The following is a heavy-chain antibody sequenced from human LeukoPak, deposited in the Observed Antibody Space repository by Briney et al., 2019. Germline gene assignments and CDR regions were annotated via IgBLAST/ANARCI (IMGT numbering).Heavy chain of an antibody. J-gene: IGHJ4*02. D-gene: IGHD5-18*01. CDR3: ARLQLWSRYYFDY. V-gene: IGHV1-69*01. Sequence: ASVTVSCKASGGTFSSYAISWVRQAPGQGLEWMGGIIPIFGTANYAQKFQGRVTITADESTSTAYMELSSLRSEDTAVYYCARLQLWSRYYFDYWGQGTLVTVSS. CDR2: IIPIFGTA. CDR1: GGTFSSYA.